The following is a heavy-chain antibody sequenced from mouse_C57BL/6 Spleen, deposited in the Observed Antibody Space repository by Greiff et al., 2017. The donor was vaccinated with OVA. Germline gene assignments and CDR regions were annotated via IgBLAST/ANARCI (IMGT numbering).Heavy chain of an antibody. V-gene: IGHV1-39*01. J-gene: IGHJ4*01. CDR2: INPNYGTT. Sequence: VQLQQSGPELVKPGAPVKISCKASGYSFTDYNMNWVKQSNGKSLEWIGVINPNYGTTSYNQKFKGKATLTVDQSSSPAYMQHNNLAAEDSAVYYWKVGANCAIDYWGQGTTVTVSS. CDR1: GYSFTDYN. D-gene: IGHD1-1*01. CDR3: KVGANCAIDY.